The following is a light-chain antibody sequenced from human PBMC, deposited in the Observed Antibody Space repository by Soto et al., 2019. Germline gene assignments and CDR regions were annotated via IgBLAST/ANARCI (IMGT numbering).Light chain of an antibody. J-gene: IGKJ1*01. CDR2: GAS. V-gene: IGKV1-39*01. Sequence: DIQMTQSPSSLSASLGERVTITCRASQAINSYLNWYQQKPGKPPILLIYGASSLVNGVPARFSGSESGTDFTLFISSLQPEDFATYYCQQGFTAPWTFGQGTKVEIK. CDR1: QAINSY. CDR3: QQGFTAPWT.